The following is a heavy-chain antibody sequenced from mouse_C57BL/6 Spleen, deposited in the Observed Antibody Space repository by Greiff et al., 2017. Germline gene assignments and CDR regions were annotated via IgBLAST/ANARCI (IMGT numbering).Heavy chain of an antibody. CDR2: INPGSGGT. CDR3: ARSYYDYDGYFDY. J-gene: IGHJ2*01. D-gene: IGHD2-4*01. V-gene: IGHV1-54*01. Sequence: QVQLKQSGAELVRPGTSVKVSCKASGYAFTNYLIEWVKQRPGQGLEWIGVINPGSGGTNYNEKFKGKATLTADKSSSTAYMQLSSLTSEDSAVYFCARSYYDYDGYFDYWGQGTTLTVSS. CDR1: GYAFTNYL.